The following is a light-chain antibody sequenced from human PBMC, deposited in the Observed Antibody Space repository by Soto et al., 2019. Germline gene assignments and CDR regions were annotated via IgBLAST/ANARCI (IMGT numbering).Light chain of an antibody. CDR3: QQRANWPPVT. Sequence: EIMLTQSPAALSLSPGERATLSCRASQSVGSYLAWYQQKPGQAPRLLIFNTSNRATGVPARFSGSGSGTDFTLTITTLEPEDFAVYFCQQRANWPPVTFGQGTKVDIK. V-gene: IGKV3-11*01. CDR2: NTS. J-gene: IGKJ1*01. CDR1: QSVGSY.